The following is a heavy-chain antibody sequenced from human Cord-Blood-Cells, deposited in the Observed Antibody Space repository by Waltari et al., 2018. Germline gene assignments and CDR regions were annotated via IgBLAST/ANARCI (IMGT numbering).Heavy chain of an antibody. CDR2: IYYSGST. Sequence: QLQLQESGPGLVKPSETLSLTCTVSGGSISSSSYYWGWIRQPPGKGPEWIGSIYYSGSTYYNPSLKSRVTISVDTSKNQFSLKLSSVTAADTAVYYCATNYDFWSGYNWFDPWGQGTLVTVSS. V-gene: IGHV4-39*01. CDR3: ATNYDFWSGYNWFDP. D-gene: IGHD3-3*01. CDR1: GGSISSSSYY. J-gene: IGHJ5*02.